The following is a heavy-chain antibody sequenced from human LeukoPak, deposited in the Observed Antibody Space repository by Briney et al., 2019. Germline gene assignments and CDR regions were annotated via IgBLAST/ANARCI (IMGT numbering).Heavy chain of an antibody. CDR2: ISGTGNYI. CDR3: ARESSCGPDAYDS. Sequence: GGSVRLSCAGSGFTLSSYSMNWVRQAPGKGLVWVSSISGTGNYIYYADSVKGRFTISRDNAKNSLYLQMNRQRAEGTGVYYCARESSCGPDAYDSWVQGTIVTVSS. V-gene: IGHV3-21*01. D-gene: IGHD2-15*01. J-gene: IGHJ3*02. CDR1: GFTLSSYS.